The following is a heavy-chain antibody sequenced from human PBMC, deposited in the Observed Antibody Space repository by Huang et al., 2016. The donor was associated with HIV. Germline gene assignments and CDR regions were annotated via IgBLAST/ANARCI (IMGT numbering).Heavy chain of an antibody. D-gene: IGHD3-22*01. Sequence: SCKASGFNFNNYDFNWVRQASGQGLEWMGWLNPKSGNTGYAQKFQGRVTITRNTSRTTAYMEQRSLRSEDTAVYYCARARGFLYDSTGYYSRYYFDSWGQGTLVTISS. CDR2: LNPKSGNT. J-gene: IGHJ4*02. V-gene: IGHV1-8*03. CDR1: GFNFNNYD. CDR3: ARARGFLYDSTGYYSRYYFDS.